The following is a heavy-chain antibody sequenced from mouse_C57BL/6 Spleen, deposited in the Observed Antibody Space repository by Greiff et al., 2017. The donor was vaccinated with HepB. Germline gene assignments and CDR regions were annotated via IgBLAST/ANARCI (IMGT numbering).Heavy chain of an antibody. J-gene: IGHJ4*01. D-gene: IGHD2-1*01. CDR2: INPGSGGT. V-gene: IGHV1-54*01. CDR3: ARREIYYGNYDAMDY. CDR1: GYAFTNYL. Sequence: QVQLQQSGAELVRPGTSVKVSCKASGYAFTNYLIEWVKQRPGQGLEWIGVINPGSGGTNYNEKFKGKATLTADKSSSTAYMQLSSLTSEDSAVYFCARREIYYGNYDAMDYWGQGTSVTVSS.